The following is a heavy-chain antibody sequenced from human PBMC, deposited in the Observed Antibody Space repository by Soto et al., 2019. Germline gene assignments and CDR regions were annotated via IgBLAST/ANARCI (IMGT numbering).Heavy chain of an antibody. D-gene: IGHD3-22*01. J-gene: IGHJ5*02. V-gene: IGHV3-66*01. CDR3: ARGSNYYDSSGYYVNWFDP. Sequence: GGSLRLSCAASGFTVSTKYMSWVRQAPGKGLEWVSVIYSGGSTFYADSVRGRFTISRDNSKNTVNLQMNSLRAEDTAVYYCARGSNYYDSSGYYVNWFDPWGQGTLVTVSS. CDR2: IYSGGST. CDR1: GFTVSTKY.